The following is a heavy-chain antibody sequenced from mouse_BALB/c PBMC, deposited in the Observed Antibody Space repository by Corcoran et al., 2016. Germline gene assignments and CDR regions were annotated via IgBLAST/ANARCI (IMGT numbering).Heavy chain of an antibody. V-gene: IGHV9-3-1*01. CDR2: INPYTGEP. J-gene: IGHJ4*01. Sequence: QIQLVQSGPELKKPGETVKISCKASGYTFTNYGMNWVKQAPGKGLKWMGWINPYTGEPTFAADFRGRFASSLETSASTADLQINNRKNEDTATDACARERYAMDYGGEGTAVTVS. CDR3: ARERYAMDY. CDR1: GYTFTNYG.